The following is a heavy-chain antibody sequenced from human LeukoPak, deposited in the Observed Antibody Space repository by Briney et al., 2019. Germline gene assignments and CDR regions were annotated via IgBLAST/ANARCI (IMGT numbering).Heavy chain of an antibody. V-gene: IGHV3-21*01. J-gene: IGHJ4*02. CDR1: GFTFSSYS. CDR3: ARSNLWFGELNTPDFDY. CDR2: ISSSSSYI. Sequence: GGSLRLSCAASGFTFSSYSMTWVRQAPGKGLEWVSSISSSSSYIYYADSVKGRFTISRDNAKNSLYLQMNSLRAEDTAVYYCARSNLWFGELNTPDFDYWGQGTLVTVSS. D-gene: IGHD3-10*01.